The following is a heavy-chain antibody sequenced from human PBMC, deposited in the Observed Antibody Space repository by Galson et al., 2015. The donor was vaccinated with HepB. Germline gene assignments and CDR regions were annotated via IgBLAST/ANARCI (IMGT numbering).Heavy chain of an antibody. CDR2: IDPRDSYT. CDR3: ARGSDSSGYMGPTNFDY. V-gene: IGHV5-10-1*01. CDR1: GYSFTSYW. D-gene: IGHD3-22*01. J-gene: IGHJ4*02. Sequence: QSGAEVIKPGESLRISSTGSGYSFTSYWISWVRQMLGKGLEWMGRIDPRDSYTNYSTSFQGHVTISADKSISTAYLQWSSRKASDTAMYYCARGSDSSGYMGPTNFDYWGQGTLVTVSS.